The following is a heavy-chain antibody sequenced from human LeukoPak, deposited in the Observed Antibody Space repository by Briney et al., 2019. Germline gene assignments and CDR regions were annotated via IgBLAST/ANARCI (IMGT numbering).Heavy chain of an antibody. J-gene: IGHJ4*02. D-gene: IGHD3-9*01. CDR2: IKQDGSEK. Sequence: SCKASGGTFSSYAISWVRQAPGKGLEWVANIKQDGSEKYYVDSVKGRFTISRDNAKNSLYLQMNSLRAEDTAVYYCARVDFDWLLPRGGFDYWGQGTLVTVSS. CDR1: GGTFSSYA. V-gene: IGHV3-7*01. CDR3: ARVDFDWLLPRGGFDY.